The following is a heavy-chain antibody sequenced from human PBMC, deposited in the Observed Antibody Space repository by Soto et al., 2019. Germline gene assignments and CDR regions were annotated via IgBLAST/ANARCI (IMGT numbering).Heavy chain of an antibody. Sequence: GGSLRLSCKASGFSFSDYAMTWVRQAPGKGLEWVSVISGRDGSTYYADSVKGRFTVSTDNSKSTVYLQMNSLRAEDTAVYYCARGVCSYLNCFLPDWFDPWGQGMLVTVYS. CDR1: GFSFSDYA. J-gene: IGHJ5*02. D-gene: IGHD2-15*01. CDR2: ISGRDGST. CDR3: ARGVCSYLNCFLPDWFDP. V-gene: IGHV3-23*01.